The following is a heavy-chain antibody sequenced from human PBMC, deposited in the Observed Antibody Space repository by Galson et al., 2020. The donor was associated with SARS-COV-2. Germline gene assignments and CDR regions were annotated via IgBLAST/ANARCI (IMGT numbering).Heavy chain of an antibody. CDR3: AREALTIFGVGYYYYGMDV. J-gene: IGHJ6*02. V-gene: IGHV3-7*01. CDR1: GFTFSSYW. CDR2: IKQDGSEK. Sequence: GESLKISCAASGFTFSSYWMSWVRQAPGKGLEWVANIKQDGSEKYYVDSVKGRFTISRDNAKNSLYLQMNSLRAEDTAVYYCAREALTIFGVGYYYYGMDVWGQGTTVTVSS. D-gene: IGHD3-3*01.